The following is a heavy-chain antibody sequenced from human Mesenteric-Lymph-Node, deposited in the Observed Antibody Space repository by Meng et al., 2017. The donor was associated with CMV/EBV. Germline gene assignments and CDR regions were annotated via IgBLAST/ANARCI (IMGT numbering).Heavy chain of an antibody. V-gene: IGHV1-69*02. CDR3: ARAPLYCSSTSCYKVNWFDP. CDR2: IIPILGIA. J-gene: IGHJ5*02. CDR1: GGTFSSYT. D-gene: IGHD2-2*02. Sequence: SVKVSCKASGGTFSSYTISWVRQAPGQGLEWMGRIIPILGIANYAQKFQGRVTITADKSTSTAYMELSRLRSDDTAVYYCARAPLYCSSTSCYKVNWFDPWGQGTLVTVSS.